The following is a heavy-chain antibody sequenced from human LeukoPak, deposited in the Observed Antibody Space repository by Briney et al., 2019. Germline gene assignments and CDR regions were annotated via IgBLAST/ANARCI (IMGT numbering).Heavy chain of an antibody. CDR1: GGTFSNYV. CDR3: ATVLAYYSDSSGYSD. Sequence: ASVKVSCTASGGTFSNYVFSWGRQAPGQGLEWMGGLIPIFDSADYAQKFRSRVTFTADESANTAYMELSSLRSEDAAVYYCATVLAYYSDSSGYSDWGQGTLVIVSS. J-gene: IGHJ4*02. CDR2: LIPIFDSA. V-gene: IGHV1-69*13. D-gene: IGHD3-22*01.